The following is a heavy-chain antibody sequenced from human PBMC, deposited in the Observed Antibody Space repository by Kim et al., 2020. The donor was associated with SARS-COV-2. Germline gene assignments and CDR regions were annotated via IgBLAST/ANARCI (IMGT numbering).Heavy chain of an antibody. V-gene: IGHV3-23*01. Sequence: DSVTGRFTTSRDNSKNTLYLPMNCLRAEDTAVYYCAKDSVPAARVNWFDPWGQGTLVTVSS. CDR3: AKDSVPAARVNWFDP. D-gene: IGHD2-2*01. J-gene: IGHJ5*02.